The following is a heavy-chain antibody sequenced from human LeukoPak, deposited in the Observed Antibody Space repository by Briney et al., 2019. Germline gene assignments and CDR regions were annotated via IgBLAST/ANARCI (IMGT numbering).Heavy chain of an antibody. V-gene: IGHV1-8*03. CDR3: ARSLTDEVDAFDI. CDR1: GFTFSNYN. J-gene: IGHJ3*02. CDR2: MTPNSVHT. Sequence: GASVKVSCKASGFTFSNYNTNWVRQATGQGLEWMGRMTPNSVHTDFAQKFQGRVTITRSFSKNTAYMELSSLRSEDTAVYYCARSLTDEVDAFDIWGQGTMVTVSS.